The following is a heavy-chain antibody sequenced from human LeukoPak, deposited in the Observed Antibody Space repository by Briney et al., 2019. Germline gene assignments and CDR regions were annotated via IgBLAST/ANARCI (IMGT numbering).Heavy chain of an antibody. V-gene: IGHV3-9*01. CDR1: GFTFDDYA. CDR3: AKDMGLYDSSGYQRDAFDI. CDR2: ISWNSGSI. D-gene: IGHD3-22*01. Sequence: GGSLRLSCAASGFTFDDYAMHWVRQAPGKGLEWVSGISWNSGSIGYADSVKGRFTISRDNAKNSLYLQMNSLRAEDTALYYCAKDMGLYDSSGYQRDAFDIWGQGTMVTASS. J-gene: IGHJ3*02.